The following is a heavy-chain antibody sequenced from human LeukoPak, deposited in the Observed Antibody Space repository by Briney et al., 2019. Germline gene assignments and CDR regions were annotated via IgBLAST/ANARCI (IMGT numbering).Heavy chain of an antibody. V-gene: IGHV4-34*01. D-gene: IGHD5-24*01. Sequence: SETLSLTCAVYGGSFSGYYWSWIRQPPGKGLEWIGEINHSGSTNYNPSLKSRVTISVDTSKNQFSLKLSSVTAADTAVYYCARGNKKGWLQLIYWFDPWGQGTLATVSS. J-gene: IGHJ5*02. CDR2: INHSGST. CDR3: ARGNKKGWLQLIYWFDP. CDR1: GGSFSGYY.